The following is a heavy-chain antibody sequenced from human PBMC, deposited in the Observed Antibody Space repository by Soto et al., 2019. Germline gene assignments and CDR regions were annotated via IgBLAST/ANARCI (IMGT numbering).Heavy chain of an antibody. Sequence: EVQLVESGGGLVQPGGSLRLSCAASGFTFSDHYMDWVRQAPGKGLEWVGRSRNRANSYSTEYAASVKGRFIISRDDSKNSVYLQVNSLKTEDTAVYYCTRASFYDSSGYFQRAFDIWGQGTLDTVSS. V-gene: IGHV3-72*01. CDR3: TRASFYDSSGYFQRAFDI. J-gene: IGHJ3*02. CDR1: GFTFSDHY. CDR2: SRNRANSYST. D-gene: IGHD3-22*01.